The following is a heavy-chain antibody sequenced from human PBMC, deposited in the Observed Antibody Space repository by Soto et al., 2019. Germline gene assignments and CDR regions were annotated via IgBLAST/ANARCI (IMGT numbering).Heavy chain of an antibody. CDR3: ARLPRGGLATSYGSAVVNWFDP. V-gene: IGHV5-51*01. Sequence: PGESLKISCKGSGYSFTSYWIGWVRQMPGKGLEWMGIIYPGDSDTRYSPSFQGRVTISADKSISTAYLQWSSLKASDTAMYYCARLPRGGLATSYGSAVVNWFDPWGQGTLVTVSS. D-gene: IGHD3-10*01. CDR1: GYSFTSYW. J-gene: IGHJ5*02. CDR2: IYPGDSDT.